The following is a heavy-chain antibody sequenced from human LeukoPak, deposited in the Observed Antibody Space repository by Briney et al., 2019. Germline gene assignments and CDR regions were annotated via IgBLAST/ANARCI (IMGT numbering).Heavy chain of an antibody. J-gene: IGHJ4*02. D-gene: IGHD2-2*02. Sequence: GGSLRLSCAASGFTFSSYWMSWVRQAPGKGLEWVANIKQGGSERYYVDSVKGRFTISRDNAKNSLYLQMNSLRAEDTAVYYCARVGYCSSTSCYSDYWGQGTLVTVSS. CDR2: IKQGGSER. V-gene: IGHV3-7*01. CDR1: GFTFSSYW. CDR3: ARVGYCSSTSCYSDY.